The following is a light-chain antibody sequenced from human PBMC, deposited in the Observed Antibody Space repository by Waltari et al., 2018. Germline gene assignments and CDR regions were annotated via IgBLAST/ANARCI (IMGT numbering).Light chain of an antibody. Sequence: QSVLTQPPSASGTPGQRVTISCSGSSSNIRTNTVNWYQQLPGTAPKLLIHINHQRPSGVPDRFSVSKSGTSASLAISGLRSEDEADYYCAAWDDSLKGWVFGGGTKLTVL. CDR1: SSNIRTNT. V-gene: IGLV1-44*01. J-gene: IGLJ3*02. CDR3: AAWDDSLKGWV. CDR2: INH.